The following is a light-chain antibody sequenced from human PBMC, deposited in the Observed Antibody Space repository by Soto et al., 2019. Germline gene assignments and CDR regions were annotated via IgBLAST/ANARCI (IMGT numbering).Light chain of an antibody. CDR1: SSNIGAGHD. Sequence: QSVLTQPPSVSGAPGQRVTISCTGSSSNIGAGHDVHWYQQIRGTAPKLLIYANTNRPSGVPDRFSGSKSGTSGSLAITGLQAEDEGDYYCQSYDSSLSFYVFGTGTKVTVL. V-gene: IGLV1-40*01. J-gene: IGLJ1*01. CDR2: ANT. CDR3: QSYDSSLSFYV.